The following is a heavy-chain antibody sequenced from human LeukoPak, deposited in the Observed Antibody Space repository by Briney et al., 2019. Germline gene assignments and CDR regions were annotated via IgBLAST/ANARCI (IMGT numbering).Heavy chain of an antibody. CDR3: ASSPRIAAAGTGPGGDY. Sequence: ASVKASCKASGYTFTGYYMHWVRQAPGQGLEWMGWINPNSGGTNYAQKFQGRVTMTRDTSISTAYMELSRLRSDDTAVYYCASSPRIAAAGTGPGGDYWGQGTLVTVSS. CDR1: GYTFTGYY. CDR2: INPNSGGT. V-gene: IGHV1-2*02. D-gene: IGHD6-13*01. J-gene: IGHJ4*02.